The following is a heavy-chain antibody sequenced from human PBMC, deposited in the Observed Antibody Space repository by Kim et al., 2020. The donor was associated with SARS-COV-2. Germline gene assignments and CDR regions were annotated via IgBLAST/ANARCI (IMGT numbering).Heavy chain of an antibody. J-gene: IGHJ6*02. CDR3: ARQSTRAFRGHYYYYGMDV. CDR2: IIPIFGTA. CDR1: GGTFSSYA. Sequence: SVKVSCKASGGTFSSYAISWVRQAPGQGLEWMGGIIPIFGTANYAQKFQGRVTITADESTSTAYMELSSLRSEDTAVYYCARQSTRAFRGHYYYYGMDVWGQGTTVTVSS. D-gene: IGHD3-10*01. V-gene: IGHV1-69*13.